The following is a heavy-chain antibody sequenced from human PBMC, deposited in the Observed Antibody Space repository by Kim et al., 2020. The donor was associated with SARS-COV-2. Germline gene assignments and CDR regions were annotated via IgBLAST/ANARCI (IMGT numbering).Heavy chain of an antibody. D-gene: IGHD3-9*01. Sequence: GGSLRLSCAGSGFTFINAWMSWVRQAPGEGLEWVGRSRCNLDGGTADDAAPVRGRFTISRDESKHTLYLQMNSLKIEDTAEYYCAFDFCEPPWGQGTLVT. CDR2: SRCNLDGGTA. CDR1: GFTFINAW. CDR3: AFDFCEPP. J-gene: IGHJ4*02. V-gene: IGHV3-15*01.